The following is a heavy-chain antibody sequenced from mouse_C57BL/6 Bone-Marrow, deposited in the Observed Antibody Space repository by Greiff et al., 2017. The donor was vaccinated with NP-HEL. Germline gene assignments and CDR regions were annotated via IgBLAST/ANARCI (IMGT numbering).Heavy chain of an antibody. Sequence: EVQVVESGTVLARPGASVKMSCKTSGYTFTSYWMHWVNQRPGQGLEWIGAIYPGNSDPSYNQKFKGKAKLTAVKSASTDYMELSSLTNEDSAVYYCTRTLWLRRAWFAYWGQGTLVTVSA. J-gene: IGHJ3*01. CDR3: TRTLWLRRAWFAY. CDR1: GYTFTSYW. CDR2: IYPGNSDP. V-gene: IGHV1-5*01. D-gene: IGHD2-2*01.